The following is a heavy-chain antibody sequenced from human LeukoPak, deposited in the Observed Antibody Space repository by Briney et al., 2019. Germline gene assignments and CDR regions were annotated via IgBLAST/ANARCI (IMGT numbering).Heavy chain of an antibody. CDR3: AKGRTYYFFDY. Sequence: GGSLRLSCAASGFTFSSYSMNWVRQAPGKGLEWVSGINWNSGSVTYADSVQGRFTISRDNAKNSLYLQMNSLRTEDTALYYCAKGRTYYFFDYWGQGTLVTVSS. J-gene: IGHJ4*02. CDR1: GFTFSSYS. CDR2: INWNSGSV. V-gene: IGHV3-9*01. D-gene: IGHD3-10*01.